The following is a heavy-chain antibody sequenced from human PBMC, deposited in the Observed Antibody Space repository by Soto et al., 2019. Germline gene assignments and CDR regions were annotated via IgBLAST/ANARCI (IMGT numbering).Heavy chain of an antibody. Sequence: QVQLVQSGAEVKKPGSSVKVSCKASGGTFSSYAISWVRQAPGQGLEWMGGIIPIFGTANYAQKFQGRVTITADESTTTAYSERSSLRSEATAVYYCEILVVTAIRQDPAAGSDGYWGEGTLVTVFS. CDR3: EILVVTAIRQDPAAGSDGY. V-gene: IGHV1-69*01. CDR2: IIPIFGTA. CDR1: GGTFSSYA. J-gene: IGHJ4*02. D-gene: IGHD2-21*02.